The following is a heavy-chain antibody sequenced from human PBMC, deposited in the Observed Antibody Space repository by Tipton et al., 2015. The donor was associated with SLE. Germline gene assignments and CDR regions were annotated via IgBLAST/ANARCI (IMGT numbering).Heavy chain of an antibody. J-gene: IGHJ5*02. V-gene: IGHV4-59*08. D-gene: IGHD2-15*01. CDR1: GGSLSSYS. CDR2: IYSNGKT. CDR3: TRQGYCRGTSCLNYFDP. Sequence: TLSLTCTVSGGSLSSYSWSWFRLPPGRGLVWIGYIYSNGKTKSHPSLESRLSMSVDTSENKFVLRLSSVTAADTAMYFCTRQGYCRGTSCLNYFDPWGQGKLVTVSS.